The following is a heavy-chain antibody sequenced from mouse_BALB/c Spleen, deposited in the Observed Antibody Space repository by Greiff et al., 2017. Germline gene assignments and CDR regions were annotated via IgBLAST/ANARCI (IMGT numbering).Heavy chain of an antibody. CDR3: ARLGSTAYWYFDV. Sequence: VQLQQSGAELMKPGASVKISCKATGYTFSSYWIEWVKQRPGHGLEWIGEILPGSGSTNYNEKFKGKATFTADTSSNTAYMQLSSLTSEDSAVYYCARLGSTAYWYFDVWGAGTTVTVSS. D-gene: IGHD1-2*01. CDR2: ILPGSGST. CDR1: GYTFSSYW. J-gene: IGHJ1*01. V-gene: IGHV1-9*01.